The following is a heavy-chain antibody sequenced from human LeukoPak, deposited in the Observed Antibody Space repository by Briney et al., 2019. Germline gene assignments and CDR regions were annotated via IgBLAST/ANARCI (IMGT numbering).Heavy chain of an antibody. CDR1: DVSISTYY. CDR3: ARGLIGYFDWLLGWFDP. Sequence: SETLSLTCTVSDVSISTYYCSWIRQPPGKGLEWIGYIYYSGSTNYNPSLKSRVTISVDTSKNQFSLKLSSVTAADTAVYYCARGLIGYFDWLLGWFDPWGQGTLVTVSS. V-gene: IGHV4-59*01. D-gene: IGHD3-9*01. J-gene: IGHJ5*02. CDR2: IYYSGST.